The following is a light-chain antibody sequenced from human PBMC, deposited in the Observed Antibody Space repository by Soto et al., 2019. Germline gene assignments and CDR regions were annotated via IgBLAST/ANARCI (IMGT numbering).Light chain of an antibody. CDR1: QSIFYSSTNKNY. Sequence: DIVMTQSPDSLAVSLGERATINCKSSQSIFYSSTNKNYLAWYQQKPGQPPELLIDWASTRESGVPDRFSGSGSATDFTLTISSLQAEDVAVYYCQQYYSTPLTFGGGTKVEIK. CDR3: QQYYSTPLT. V-gene: IGKV4-1*01. J-gene: IGKJ4*01. CDR2: WAS.